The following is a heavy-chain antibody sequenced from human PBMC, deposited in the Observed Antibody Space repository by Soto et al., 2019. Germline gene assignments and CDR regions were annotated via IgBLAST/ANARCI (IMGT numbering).Heavy chain of an antibody. CDR3: AKRSSGNWFDP. Sequence: PGGSLRLSCAASGFTFSSYAMHWVRQAPGKGLEWVAVISYDGSNKYYADSVKGRFTISRDNSKNTLYLQMNSLRAEDTAVYYCAKRSSGNWFDPWGQGTLVTVSS. CDR1: GFTFSSYA. D-gene: IGHD3-10*01. CDR2: ISYDGSNK. J-gene: IGHJ5*02. V-gene: IGHV3-30-3*02.